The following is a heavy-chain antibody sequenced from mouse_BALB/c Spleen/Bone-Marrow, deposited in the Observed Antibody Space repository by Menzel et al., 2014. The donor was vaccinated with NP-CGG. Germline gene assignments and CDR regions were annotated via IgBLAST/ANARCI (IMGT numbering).Heavy chain of an antibody. CDR3: AGDYGYYKDVGDY. CDR1: GFSLTSYA. J-gene: IGHJ2*01. D-gene: IGHD2-12*01. Sequence: QVHVKQSGPGLVAPSQSLSITCTVSGFSLTSYALHWVRQPPGKGLEWLGVIWAGGSTNYNSALMSRLNISRDNSKSQVFLKMNSLQTDDTAVYYCAGDYGYYKDVGDYWGQGTTLTVSS. V-gene: IGHV2-9*02. CDR2: IWAGGST.